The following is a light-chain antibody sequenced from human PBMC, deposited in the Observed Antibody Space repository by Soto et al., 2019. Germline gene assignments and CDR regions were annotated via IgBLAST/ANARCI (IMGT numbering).Light chain of an antibody. J-gene: IGKJ3*01. CDR2: AAS. CDR3: QQLNIYPLI. CDR1: QGISTY. V-gene: IGKV1-9*01. Sequence: DIQLTQSPSFLSASVGDRLTITCRASQGISTYLAWYQQKPGKAPEVLIYAASTLQSGVPSRFSGSGSGTKFTLTISILQHEVFAIYYFQQLNIYPLISGPGTRVDIK.